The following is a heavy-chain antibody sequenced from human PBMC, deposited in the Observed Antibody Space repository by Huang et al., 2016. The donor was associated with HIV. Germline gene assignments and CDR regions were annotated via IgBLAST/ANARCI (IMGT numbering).Heavy chain of an antibody. J-gene: IGHJ4*02. Sequence: EVQLVESGGGLVQPGGSLKLSCAASGFTFSGSAVHGVRQASGKGLEWVGRIRSKANSYATAYAASVKGRFTISRDDSKNTAYLQMNSLKTEDTAVYYCTRLTMIGDGDYWGQGTLVTVSS. CDR2: IRSKANSYAT. CDR1: GFTFSGSA. CDR3: TRLTMIGDGDY. D-gene: IGHD3-22*01. V-gene: IGHV3-73*01.